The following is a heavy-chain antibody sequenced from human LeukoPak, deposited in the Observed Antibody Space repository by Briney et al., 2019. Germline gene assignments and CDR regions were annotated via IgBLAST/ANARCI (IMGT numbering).Heavy chain of an antibody. Sequence: GEPLKFSCKGSGYSFTSYWSGWVRQLPGKGLGWMGIICPGDSDNSYSPSCQGHFTSPADTSISTAYLQWSSLKASDTAMYYCARMRRGGDHYYYMDFWGKGTKVTI. CDR3: ARMRRGGDHYYYMDF. J-gene: IGHJ6*03. CDR1: GYSFTSYW. CDR2: ICPGDSDN. D-gene: IGHD4-17*01. V-gene: IGHV5-51*01.